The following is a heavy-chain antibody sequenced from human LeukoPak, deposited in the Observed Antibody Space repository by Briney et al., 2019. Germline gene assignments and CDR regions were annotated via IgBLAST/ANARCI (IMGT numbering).Heavy chain of an antibody. J-gene: IGHJ5*02. D-gene: IGHD2-15*01. CDR1: GDSISSYF. V-gene: IGHV4-59*01. CDR2: FHDSGSA. CDR3: ARDSHSVDTATPRGFDP. Sequence: SETLSLTCTVSGDSISSYFWSWIRQPPGKGLEWIGYFHDSGSANYNPSLKSRITMSVDTSKNQFSLKLRSVTAADTAVYYCARDSHSVDTATPRGFDPWGQGTLVTVSS.